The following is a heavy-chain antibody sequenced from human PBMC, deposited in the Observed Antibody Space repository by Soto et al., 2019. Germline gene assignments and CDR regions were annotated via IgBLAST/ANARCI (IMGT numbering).Heavy chain of an antibody. CDR3: PRTAMVAFDY. CDR1: GGSISSGGYY. CDR2: IYYSEST. J-gene: IGHJ4*02. V-gene: IGHV4-31*01. Sequence: SETLSLTCTVSGGSISSGGYYWSWIRQHPGKGLEWIGYIYYSESTYYNTSLKSLVTISVDTSKNQFSLKLSSVTASESAVYYCPRTAMVAFDYWGQGTLVTVS. D-gene: IGHD5-18*01.